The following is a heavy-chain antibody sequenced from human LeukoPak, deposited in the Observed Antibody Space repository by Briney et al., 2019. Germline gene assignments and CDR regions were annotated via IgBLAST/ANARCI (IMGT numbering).Heavy chain of an antibody. V-gene: IGHV4-61*02. D-gene: IGHD3-10*01. Sequence: SSQTLSLTCTVSGGSISSGSYYWSWIRQPAGKGLEWIGRIYTSGSTNYNPSLKSRVTISVDTSKNQFSLKLSSVIAADTAVYYCAREFQLLWFGELSFYFDYWGQGTLVTVSS. J-gene: IGHJ4*02. CDR3: AREFQLLWFGELSFYFDY. CDR1: GGSISSGSYY. CDR2: IYTSGST.